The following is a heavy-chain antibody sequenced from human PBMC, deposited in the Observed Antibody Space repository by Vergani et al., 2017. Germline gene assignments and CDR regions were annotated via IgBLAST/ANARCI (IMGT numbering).Heavy chain of an antibody. CDR2: IFHSGST. Sequence: QVQLPESGPGLVKPSETLSLTCAVSGYSISSGSYWAWIRQPPGKGLEWIGSIFHSGSTHYNPSLESRVTISVDTSKNQFSLKLNSVTAADTAVYYCARHNLYGDSQTGIDYWGLGTLVIVSS. J-gene: IGHJ4*02. V-gene: IGHV4-38-2*01. CDR3: ARHNLYGDSQTGIDY. D-gene: IGHD4-17*01. CDR1: GYSISSGSY.